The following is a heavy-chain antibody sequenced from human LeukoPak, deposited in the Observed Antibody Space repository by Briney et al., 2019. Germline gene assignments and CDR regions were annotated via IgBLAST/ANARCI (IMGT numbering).Heavy chain of an antibody. V-gene: IGHV1-18*01. CDR1: GYTFTSYG. D-gene: IGHD3-9*01. J-gene: IGHJ4*02. Sequence: ASVKVSCKASGYTFTSYGISWVRQAPGQGLEWMGWISAYNGNTNYAQMLQGRVSMTTDTSTSTAYMELRSLRSDDTAVHYCAREGLYYDILTGYYEDYWGQGTLVTVSS. CDR3: AREGLYYDILTGYYEDY. CDR2: ISAYNGNT.